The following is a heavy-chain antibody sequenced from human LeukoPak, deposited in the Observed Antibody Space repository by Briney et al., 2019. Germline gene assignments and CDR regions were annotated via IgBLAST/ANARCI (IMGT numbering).Heavy chain of an antibody. D-gene: IGHD3-22*01. CDR3: TRDGGLWTKYFDSSGHHPLY. Sequence: GGSLRLSCTASGFTFGDYAMSWFRQAPGKGLEWVGFIRSKAYGGTTEYAASVKGRFTISRDDSKSIAYLQMNSLKTEDTAVYYCTRDGGLWTKYFDSSGHHPLYWGQGALVTVSS. J-gene: IGHJ4*02. CDR2: IRSKAYGGTT. V-gene: IGHV3-49*03. CDR1: GFTFGDYA.